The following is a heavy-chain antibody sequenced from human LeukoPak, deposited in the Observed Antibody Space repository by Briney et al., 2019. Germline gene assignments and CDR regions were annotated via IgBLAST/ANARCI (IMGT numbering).Heavy chain of an antibody. D-gene: IGHD2-15*01. CDR3: ARDRGGGHMDV. J-gene: IGHJ6*03. V-gene: IGHV3-13*01. Sequence: PGGSLRLSCAASGLTFSTYDMHWARQATGKGLEWVSAIDTAGDTYYPGSVKGRFTISRENAKNSLYLQMNSLRAGDTAVYYCARDRGGGHMDVWGKGTTVTISS. CDR2: IDTAGDT. CDR1: GLTFSTYD.